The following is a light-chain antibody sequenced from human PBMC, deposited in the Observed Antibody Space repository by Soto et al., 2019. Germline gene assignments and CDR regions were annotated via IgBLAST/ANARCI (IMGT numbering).Light chain of an antibody. Sequence: DIQMTQSPSSLSASVGDRVTITCRASQSISSYLNWYQQKPGKAPKLLIYAASNLQSGVPSRFSGNGSGTDFTLTISSLQPEDFATYYCQQSYSTPRTFGQWTKVEIK. V-gene: IGKV1-39*01. CDR3: QQSYSTPRT. CDR1: QSISSY. CDR2: AAS. J-gene: IGKJ1*01.